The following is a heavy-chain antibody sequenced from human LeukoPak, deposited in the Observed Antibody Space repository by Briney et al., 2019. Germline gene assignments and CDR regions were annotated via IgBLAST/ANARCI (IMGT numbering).Heavy chain of an antibody. V-gene: IGHV3-7*01. J-gene: IGHJ5*02. CDR1: GFTFSTYW. CDR3: ASTDFWSGYP. D-gene: IGHD3-3*01. CDR2: IKQDGSEE. Sequence: GGSLRLSCAASGFTFSTYWMTWVRQAPGKGLEWVANIKQDGSEEYYVDSVRGRFTVSRDNAKNSLYLQMNSLRAEDTAVYYCASTDFWSGYPWGQGTLVTVSS.